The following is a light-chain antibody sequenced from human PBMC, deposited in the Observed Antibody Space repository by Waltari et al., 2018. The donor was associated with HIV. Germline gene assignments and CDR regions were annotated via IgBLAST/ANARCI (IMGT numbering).Light chain of an antibody. CDR2: GNR. Sequence: QSVLTQPPSVSGAPGQRVTISCTGSGSNIGAGFDVHGYQQLPSTATKLLIFGNRNRPSGGPDRSSGSRSGTSAALAITGLHTEDEADYYCQSYDSSLSGWVFGGGTKLTVL. V-gene: IGLV1-40*01. J-gene: IGLJ3*02. CDR1: GSNIGAGFD. CDR3: QSYDSSLSGWV.